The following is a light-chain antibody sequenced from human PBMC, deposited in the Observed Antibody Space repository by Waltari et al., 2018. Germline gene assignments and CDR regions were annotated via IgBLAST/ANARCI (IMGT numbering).Light chain of an antibody. Sequence: DIQMTQSPSSLSASVGDTVTITCRASQSISSWLDWYQQKPGKAPKLLIYKASSLQSGVPSRFSGSGSGTEFTLTISSLQPEDFATYYCLQYGSSSPPYSFGQGPKWRSN. V-gene: IGKV1D-16*01. J-gene: IGKJ2*03. CDR2: KAS. CDR3: LQYGSSSPPYS. CDR1: QSISSW.